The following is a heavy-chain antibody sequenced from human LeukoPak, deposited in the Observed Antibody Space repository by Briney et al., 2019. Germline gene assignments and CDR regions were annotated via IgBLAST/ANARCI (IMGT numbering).Heavy chain of an antibody. J-gene: IGHJ6*02. Sequence: PGGSLRLSCAASGFTFSSYGMHWVRQAPGKGLEWVAVISYDGSNKYYADSVKGRFTISRDNSKNTLYLQMNSLRAEDTAVYYCAKEAHLNYYSGMDVWGQGTTVTVSS. CDR3: AKEAHLNYYSGMDV. V-gene: IGHV3-30*18. CDR1: GFTFSSYG. CDR2: ISYDGSNK.